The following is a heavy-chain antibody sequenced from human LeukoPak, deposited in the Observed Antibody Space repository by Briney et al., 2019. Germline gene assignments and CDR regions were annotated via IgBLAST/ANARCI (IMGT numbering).Heavy chain of an antibody. CDR3: ARDQKAARQNPAKAFDY. Sequence: GGSLRLSCAASGSTFSSYSMNWVRQAPGKGLEWVSYISSSSSTIYYADSVKGRFTISRDNAKNSLYLQMNSLRAEDTAVYYCARDQKAARQNPAKAFDYWGQGTLVTVSS. CDR1: GSTFSSYS. D-gene: IGHD6-6*01. CDR2: ISSSSSTI. J-gene: IGHJ4*02. V-gene: IGHV3-48*01.